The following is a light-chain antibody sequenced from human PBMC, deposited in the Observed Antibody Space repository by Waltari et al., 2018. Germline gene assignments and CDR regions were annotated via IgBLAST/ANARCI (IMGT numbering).Light chain of an antibody. CDR1: QNVLYSSNNKNY. CDR2: WAS. Sequence: DIVMTQSPDSLAVSLGERATINCNPSQNVLYSSNNKNYLAWYQQKPGQPPKLLIYWASTRESGVPDRFSGSGSGTDFTLTISSLQAEDVAVYYCQQYYGTPPTFGQGTKVEIK. V-gene: IGKV4-1*01. CDR3: QQYYGTPPT. J-gene: IGKJ1*01.